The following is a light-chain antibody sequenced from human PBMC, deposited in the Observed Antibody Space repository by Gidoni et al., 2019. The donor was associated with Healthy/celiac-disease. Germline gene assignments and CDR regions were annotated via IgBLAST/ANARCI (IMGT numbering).Light chain of an antibody. CDR1: SGHSSYI. CDR2: LEGSGSY. J-gene: IGLJ1*01. Sequence: QPVLTQSSSAPASLGSSVKLTCTLSSGHSSYIIAWHQQQPGKAPRYLMKLEGSGSYNKGSGVPDRFSGSSSGADRYLTISNLQSEDEADYYCETWDSNTRGVFGTGTKVTVL. CDR3: ETWDSNTRGV. V-gene: IGLV4-60*03.